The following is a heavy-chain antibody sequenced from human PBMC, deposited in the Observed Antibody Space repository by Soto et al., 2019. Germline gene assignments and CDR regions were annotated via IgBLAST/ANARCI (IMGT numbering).Heavy chain of an antibody. J-gene: IGHJ6*02. CDR2: ITAAGGTT. Sequence: PGGSLRLSCAASGFTFDTHGMNWVRQAPGKGLEWVSGITAAGGTTYYADSVKGRFSISRDNSKNTLYLQMNSLRAEDTAVYYCARDAYDSSGYTHYYYYGMDVWGQGTTVTVSS. CDR3: ARDAYDSSGYTHYYYYGMDV. D-gene: IGHD3-22*01. CDR1: GFTFDTHG. V-gene: IGHV3-23*01.